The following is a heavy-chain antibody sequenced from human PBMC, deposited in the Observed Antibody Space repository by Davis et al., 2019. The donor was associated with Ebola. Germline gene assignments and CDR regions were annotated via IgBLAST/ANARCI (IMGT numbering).Heavy chain of an antibody. CDR2: ISSSSSYI. CDR1: GFTFSTYS. V-gene: IGHV3-21*01. CDR3: ARGVRWELLSWFDP. Sequence: GGSLRLSCAASGFTFSTYSMHWVRQAPGKGLEWVSSISSSSSYIYYADSVKGRFTISRDNAKNSLYLQMNSLRAEDTAVYYCARGVRWELLSWFDPWGQGTLVTVSS. D-gene: IGHD1-26*01. J-gene: IGHJ5*02.